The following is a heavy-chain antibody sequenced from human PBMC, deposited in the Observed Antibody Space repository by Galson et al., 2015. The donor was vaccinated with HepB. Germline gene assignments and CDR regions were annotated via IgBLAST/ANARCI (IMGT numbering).Heavy chain of an antibody. V-gene: IGHV3-73*01. CDR2: IRSKGNSYTT. CDR3: TRPGYTSGWRDY. CDR1: GFTFSGSA. D-gene: IGHD6-19*01. Sequence: SLRLSCAASGFTFSGSAMHWVRQAPGKGLEWVGRIRSKGNSYTTAYAESVRGRFSIYRDDSKHTAYLQMHSLKTEATAVYYCTRPGYTSGWRDYWGQGTLVTVSS. J-gene: IGHJ4*02.